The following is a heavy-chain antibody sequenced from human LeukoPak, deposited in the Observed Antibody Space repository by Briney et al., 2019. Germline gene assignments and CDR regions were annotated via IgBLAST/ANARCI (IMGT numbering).Heavy chain of an antibody. CDR3: ARDAGTLEGGSSDWSLNWFDP. CDR1: GFTFSSHW. D-gene: IGHD3-9*01. J-gene: IGHJ5*02. CDR2: INSDGSAT. V-gene: IGHV3-74*01. Sequence: PGGSLRLSCAASGFTFSSHWMHWVCQAPGKGLVWVSRINSDGSATNYADSVKGRFTISRDNDKNTLYLQMNSLSGEDTAVYYCARDAGTLEGGSSDWSLNWFDPWGQGTLVTVSS.